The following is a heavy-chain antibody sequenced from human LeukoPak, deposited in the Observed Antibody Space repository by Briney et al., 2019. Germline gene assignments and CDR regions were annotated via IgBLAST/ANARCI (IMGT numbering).Heavy chain of an antibody. D-gene: IGHD3-22*01. V-gene: IGHV4-59*01. CDR3: ASTTAYYYDSSGYSQVYFDY. CDR1: GGSISSYY. J-gene: IGHJ4*02. CDR2: IYYSRST. Sequence: SETLSLTCTVSGGSISSYYWSWIRQPPGKGLEWIGYIYYSRSTNYNPSLKSRVTISVDTSKNQFSLKLSSVTAADTAVYYCASTTAYYYDSSGYSQVYFDYWGQGTLVTVSS.